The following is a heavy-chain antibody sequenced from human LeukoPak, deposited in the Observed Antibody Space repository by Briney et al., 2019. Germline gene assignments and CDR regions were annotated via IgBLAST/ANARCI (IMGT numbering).Heavy chain of an antibody. Sequence: GMSLRLSCAASGFTFDQYSMHWVRQAPGKGLEWVSCINWNSGRVAYADSVKGRFTISRDNAKKSLYLQMNSLRGQDTAMYSCSKGAGYEVESRLEYWGQGALVTVSS. CDR1: GFTFDQYS. CDR2: INWNSGRV. V-gene: IGHV3-9*01. D-gene: IGHD5-12*01. CDR3: SKGAGYEVESRLEY. J-gene: IGHJ4*02.